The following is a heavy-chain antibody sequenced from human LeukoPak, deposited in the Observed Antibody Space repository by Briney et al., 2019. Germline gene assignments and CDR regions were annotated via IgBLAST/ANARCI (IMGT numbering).Heavy chain of an antibody. D-gene: IGHD6-19*01. CDR1: GYXFTSYW. CDR2: IYPGDSDT. Sequence: GESLKISCNGSGYXFTSYWIAWVRQMPGKGLEWMGIIYPGDSDTRYSPSFQGQVTISADKSISTAYLQWSSLKASDTAMYYRARRSAGWYFFDSWGQGTLVTVSS. V-gene: IGHV5-51*01. CDR3: ARRSAGWYFFDS. J-gene: IGHJ4*02.